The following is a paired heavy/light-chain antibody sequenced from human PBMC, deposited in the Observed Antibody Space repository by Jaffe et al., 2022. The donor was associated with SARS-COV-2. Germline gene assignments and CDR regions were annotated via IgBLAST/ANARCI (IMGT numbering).Light chain of an antibody. V-gene: IGKV2-28*01. CDR2: LAS. J-gene: IGKJ4*01. CDR1: QSLLHTNAYNY. CDR3: MQSLRPPTT. Sequence: DIVMTQSPLSLPVTPGEPASISCRSSQSLLHTNAYNYLDWYLQKPGQSPQLLIYLASNRASGVPDRFSGSGSGTDFTLKISRVEAEDVGVYYCMQSLRPPTTFGGGTKVEIK.
Heavy chain of an antibody. CDR3: ARVTYGSGGFDI. CDR1: GFTFNTYW. J-gene: IGHJ3*02. CDR2: IKQDGSEK. Sequence: EVQLVESGGGLVQRGGSLRLSCAASGFTFNTYWMTWVRQAPGKGLEWLANIKQDGSEKYYADSVKGRFTIARDNAKNSLFLQVNSLRAEDTAVYYCARVTYGSGGFDIWGQGTMVTVSS. D-gene: IGHD3-10*01. V-gene: IGHV3-7*03.